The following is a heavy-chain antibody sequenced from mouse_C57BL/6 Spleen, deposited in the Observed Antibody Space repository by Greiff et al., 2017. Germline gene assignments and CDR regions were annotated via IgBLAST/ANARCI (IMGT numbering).Heavy chain of an antibody. CDR3: ARSQDSNGAMDY. D-gene: IGHD2-5*01. Sequence: VQLKESGGGLVKPGGSLKLSCAASGFTFSDYGMHWVRQAPEKGLEWVAYISSGSSTIYYADTVKGRFTISRDNAKNTLFLQMTSLRSEDTAMYYCARSQDSNGAMDYWGQGTSVTVSS. CDR1: GFTFSDYG. V-gene: IGHV5-17*01. CDR2: ISSGSSTI. J-gene: IGHJ4*01.